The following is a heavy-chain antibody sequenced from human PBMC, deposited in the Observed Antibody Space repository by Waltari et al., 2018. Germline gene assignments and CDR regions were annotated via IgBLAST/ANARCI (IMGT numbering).Heavy chain of an antibody. CDR3: ARFGLTGYYSY. D-gene: IGHD3-9*01. CDR2: IYYSGST. CDR1: GGSISSYY. V-gene: IGHV4-59*01. J-gene: IGHJ4*02. Sequence: QVQLQESGPGLVKPSETLSLTCTVSGGSISSYYWSWIRQPPGKGLEWIGYIYYSGSTNDNPSLKSRVTISVDTSKNQFSLKLSSVTAADTAVYYCARFGLTGYYSYWGQGTLVTVSS.